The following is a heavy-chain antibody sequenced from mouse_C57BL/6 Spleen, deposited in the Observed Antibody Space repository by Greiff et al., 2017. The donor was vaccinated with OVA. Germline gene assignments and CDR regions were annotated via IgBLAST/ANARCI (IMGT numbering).Heavy chain of an antibody. Sequence: EVKLVESGGGLVQPGGSLKLSCAASGFTFSDYYMYWVRQTPEKRLEWVAYISNGGGSTYYPDTVKGRFTISRDNAKNTLYLQMSRRKSEDTAMYYCARRRDRGDFDYWGQGTTLTVSS. CDR2: ISNGGGST. CDR1: GFTFSDYY. D-gene: IGHD3-3*01. V-gene: IGHV5-12*01. CDR3: ARRRDRGDFDY. J-gene: IGHJ2*01.